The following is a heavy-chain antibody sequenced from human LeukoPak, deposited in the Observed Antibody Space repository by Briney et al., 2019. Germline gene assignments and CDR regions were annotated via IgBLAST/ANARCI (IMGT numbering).Heavy chain of an antibody. J-gene: IGHJ4*02. CDR1: GDSISSDY. CDR2: IYSGGST. D-gene: IGHD3-22*01. Sequence: SETLSLTCTVSGDSISSDYWSWIRQPAGKGLEWIGRIYSGGSTNYNPPLRSRVSMSVDTSKNQFSLRLSSVTAADTAVYFCARDHSSADYLGVFGYWGQGTLVTVFS. CDR3: ARDHSSADYLGVFGY. V-gene: IGHV4-4*07.